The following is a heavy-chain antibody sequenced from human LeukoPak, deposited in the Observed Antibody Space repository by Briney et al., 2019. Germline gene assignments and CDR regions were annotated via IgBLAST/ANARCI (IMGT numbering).Heavy chain of an antibody. CDR1: GYSFTGYY. V-gene: IGHV1-8*02. J-gene: IGHJ5*02. Sequence: ASVKVSCKASGYSFTGYYIHWVRQAPGQGLEWMGWMNPNSGNTGYAQKFQGRVTMTRNTSISTAYMELSSLRSEDTAVYYCARRPYGSGRRFDPWGQGTLVTVSS. D-gene: IGHD3-10*01. CDR2: MNPNSGNT. CDR3: ARRPYGSGRRFDP.